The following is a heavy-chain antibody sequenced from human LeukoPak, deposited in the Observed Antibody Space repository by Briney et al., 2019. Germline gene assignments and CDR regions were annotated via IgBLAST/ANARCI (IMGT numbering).Heavy chain of an antibody. V-gene: IGHV4-59*08. CDR2: IYYSGST. CDR1: GGSISSYY. CDR3: AATSSGPTGRSFDY. Sequence: PSETLFLTCTVPGGSISSYYWSSIRQTPGKGLEWNGYIYYSGSTNYNPSLKSRVTISVDTSNNQFSLKLSSVTAADTAVYYCAATSSGPTGRSFDYWGQGTLVTVSS. J-gene: IGHJ4*02. D-gene: IGHD3-22*01.